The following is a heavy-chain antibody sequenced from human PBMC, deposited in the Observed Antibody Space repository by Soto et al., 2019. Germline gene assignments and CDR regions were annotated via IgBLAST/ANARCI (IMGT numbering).Heavy chain of an antibody. CDR1: GGTFSSYA. V-gene: IGHV1-69*12. J-gene: IGHJ6*02. CDR3: ARPPGRVRPRYYYGMDV. Sequence: QVQLVQSGAEVKKPGSSVKVSCKASGGTFSSYAISWVRQAPGQGLEWMGGIIPIFGTANYAQKFQGRVTITADESTSTAYMELSSLRSEDTAVYYCARPPGRVRPRYYYGMDVWGQGTTVTVSS. CDR2: IIPIFGTA. D-gene: IGHD6-6*01.